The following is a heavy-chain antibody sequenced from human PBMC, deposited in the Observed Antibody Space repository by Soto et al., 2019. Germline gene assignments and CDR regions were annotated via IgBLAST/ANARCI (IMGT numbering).Heavy chain of an antibody. V-gene: IGHV3-9*01. J-gene: IGHJ6*02. Sequence: EVQLVESGGGLVQPGRSLRLSCAASGFTFDDYAMHWVRQAPGKGLEWVSGISWNSGSIGYADSVKGRFTISRDNAKNSQYLQMNSLRAEDTALYYCAKAEGYCSSTSCYKGVYYYYGMDVWGQGTTVTVSS. CDR1: GFTFDDYA. D-gene: IGHD2-2*02. CDR2: ISWNSGSI. CDR3: AKAEGYCSSTSCYKGVYYYYGMDV.